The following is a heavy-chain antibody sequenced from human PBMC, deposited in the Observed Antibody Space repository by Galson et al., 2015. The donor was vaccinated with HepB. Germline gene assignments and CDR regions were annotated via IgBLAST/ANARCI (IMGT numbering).Heavy chain of an antibody. D-gene: IGHD6-19*01. CDR2: ISGSGGST. V-gene: IGHV3-23*01. CDR3: AKSIAVAGTYGY. J-gene: IGHJ4*02. CDR1: GFTFSSYA. Sequence: SLRLSCAASGFTFSSYAMSWVRQAPGKGLEWVSAISGSGGSTYYADSVKGRFTISSDNSKNTLYLQMNSLRAEDTAVYYCAKSIAVAGTYGYWGQGTLVTVSS.